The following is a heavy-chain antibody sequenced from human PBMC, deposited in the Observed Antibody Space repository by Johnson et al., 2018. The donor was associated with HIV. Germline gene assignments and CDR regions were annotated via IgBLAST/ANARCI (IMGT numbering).Heavy chain of an antibody. J-gene: IGHJ3*02. Sequence: QVQLVESGGGLVQPGRSLRLSCAESGFTFSNYGMHWVRQTPGKGLEWVAFIRYDGSNKYYADSVKGRFTISRDNSKNTLYLQMNSLRAEDTAVYYCAKDQERLLWFGTGGIWGQGTMVTVSS. CDR3: AKDQERLLWFGTGGI. CDR1: GFTFSNYG. CDR2: IRYDGSNK. V-gene: IGHV3-30*02. D-gene: IGHD3-10*01.